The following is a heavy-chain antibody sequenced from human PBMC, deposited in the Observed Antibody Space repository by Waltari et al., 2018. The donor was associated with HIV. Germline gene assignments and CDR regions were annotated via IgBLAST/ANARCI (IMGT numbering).Heavy chain of an antibody. CDR2: INAGNGNT. CDR1: GYTFTSYA. J-gene: IGHJ3*02. V-gene: IGHV1-3*01. CDR3: AREGLVTAFDI. D-gene: IGHD3-9*01. Sequence: QVQLVQSGAAVKKPGASVKVSCKASGYTFTSYAMHWWRQAPGQRLEWMGWINAGNGNTKYSQKFQGRVTITRDTSASTAYMELSSLRSEDTAVYYCAREGLVTAFDIWGQGTMVTVSS.